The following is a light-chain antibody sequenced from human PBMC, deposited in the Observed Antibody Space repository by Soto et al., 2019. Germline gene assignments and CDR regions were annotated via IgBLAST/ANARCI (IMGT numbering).Light chain of an antibody. J-gene: IGKJ1*01. CDR3: QKYNNAPRT. Sequence: DIQMTQSPSSLSASVGDTVTITCRASQGISNYLAWYQQKPGQVPNLLIYAASTLQSGVASRFSGSGSGTDFTLTISSLRPEDVATYYCQKYNNAPRTFGQGTKVEIK. CDR1: QGISNY. V-gene: IGKV1-27*01. CDR2: AAS.